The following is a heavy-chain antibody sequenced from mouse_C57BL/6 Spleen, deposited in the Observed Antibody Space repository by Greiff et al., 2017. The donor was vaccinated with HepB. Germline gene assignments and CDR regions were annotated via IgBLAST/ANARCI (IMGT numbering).Heavy chain of an antibody. CDR3: AKNWNWRFAY. CDR1: GFSLTSYG. D-gene: IGHD4-1*01. V-gene: IGHV2-4*01. Sequence: VKLVESGPGLVQPSQSLSITCTVSGFSLTSYGVHWVRQPPGKGLEWLGVIWSGGSTDYNAAFISRLSISKDNSKSQVFFKMNSLQADDTAIYYCAKNWNWRFAYWGQGTLVTVSA. CDR2: IWSGGST. J-gene: IGHJ3*01.